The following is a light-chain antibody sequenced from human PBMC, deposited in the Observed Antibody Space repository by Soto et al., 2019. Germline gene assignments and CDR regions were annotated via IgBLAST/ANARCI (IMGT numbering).Light chain of an antibody. J-gene: IGKJ4*02. CDR1: QSVNNN. Sequence: VLTQSPATLSVSPGERATLSCRASQSVNNNLAWYQQKPGQAPRLLIYGASTRATDIPARFSGSGSGAEFTLTVSRLQSEDFAVYSCQQYNSRPLTFGGGTKVEIK. V-gene: IGKV3-15*01. CDR3: QQYNSRPLT. CDR2: GAS.